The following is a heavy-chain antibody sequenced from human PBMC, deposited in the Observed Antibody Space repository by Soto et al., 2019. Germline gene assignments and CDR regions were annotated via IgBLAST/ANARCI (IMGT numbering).Heavy chain of an antibody. D-gene: IGHD2-21*01. Sequence: EVQLVESGGGLVQPGGSLRLSCAASGFSLSTYNFNWVRQAPGKGLEWISYVTRTSTTIFYADSVKGRFTISRDNAKTSLYLQMNNLRVEDTAIYSCVRDLGTSYSTPMDYWGQGTLVTVSS. CDR1: GFSLSTYN. CDR3: VRDLGTSYSTPMDY. V-gene: IGHV3-48*01. CDR2: VTRTSTTI. J-gene: IGHJ4*02.